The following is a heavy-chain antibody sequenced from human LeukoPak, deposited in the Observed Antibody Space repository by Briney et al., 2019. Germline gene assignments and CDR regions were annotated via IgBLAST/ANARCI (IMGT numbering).Heavy chain of an antibody. CDR2: ISAYNGNT. CDR1: GGTFSSYA. CDR3: ARRNYYDSSPDDY. V-gene: IGHV1-18*01. Sequence: ASVKVSCKASGGTFSSYAISWVRQAPGQGLEWMGWISAYNGNTNYAQKLQGRVTMTTDTSTSTAYMELRSLRSDDTAVYYCARRNYYDSSPDDYWGQGTLVTVSS. D-gene: IGHD3-22*01. J-gene: IGHJ4*02.